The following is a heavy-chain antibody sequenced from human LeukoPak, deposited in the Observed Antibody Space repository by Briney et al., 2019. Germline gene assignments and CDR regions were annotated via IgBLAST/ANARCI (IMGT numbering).Heavy chain of an antibody. D-gene: IGHD4-11*01. CDR2: ISSSSSYI. CDR1: GFTFNSYS. CDR3: ARDPTTVTVFDY. J-gene: IGHJ4*02. V-gene: IGHV3-21*01. Sequence: GGSLRLSCAASGFTFNSYSMNWVRQAPGKGLEWVSSISSSSSYIYYADSVKGRFTISRDNAKNSLYLQMNSLRAEDTAVYYCARDPTTVTVFDYWGQGTLVTVSS.